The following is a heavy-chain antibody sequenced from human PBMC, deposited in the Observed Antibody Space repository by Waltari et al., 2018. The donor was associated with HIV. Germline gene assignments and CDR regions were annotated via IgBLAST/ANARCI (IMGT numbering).Heavy chain of an antibody. Sequence: EVQLVEYGGGLVQPGGSLRLSCAASGFTFSRYAMNWVGQAPGKGLEWVSYISSSGSTIYYADSVKGRFTISRDNAKNSLYLQMNSLRAEDTAVYYCARERLWFGEFRTRYYYYYGMDVWGQGTTVTVSS. CDR2: ISSSGSTI. CDR1: GFTFSRYA. CDR3: ARERLWFGEFRTRYYYYYGMDV. J-gene: IGHJ6*02. V-gene: IGHV3-48*03. D-gene: IGHD3-10*01.